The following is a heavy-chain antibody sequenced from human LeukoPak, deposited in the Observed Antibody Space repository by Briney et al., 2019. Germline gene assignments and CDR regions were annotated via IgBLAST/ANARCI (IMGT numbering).Heavy chain of an antibody. CDR2: MYGDMREI. Sequence: PGGSLRLSCEVSGFTFSDSWMHWVRQTPGKGLVWVSRMYGDMREISYADSVKGRFTIFRDNAKNTVYLQMHSLRGDDTAVYYCARDLGLRGSTWGQGTLVTVSS. J-gene: IGHJ5*02. CDR3: ARDLGLRGST. D-gene: IGHD4-23*01. V-gene: IGHV3-74*01. CDR1: GFTFSDSW.